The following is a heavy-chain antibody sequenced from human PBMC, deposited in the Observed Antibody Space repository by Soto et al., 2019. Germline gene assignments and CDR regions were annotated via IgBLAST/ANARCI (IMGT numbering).Heavy chain of an antibody. V-gene: IGHV3-23*01. CDR2: ISGSGGTT. Sequence: EVQLLESGGGLVQPGGSLRLSCAASGFTFSNYAMTWVRQAPGKGLEWVSAISGSGGTTYYADSVKGRFTISRDNSKNTLYLHMNSRRVEDTALYYCAKDGGGLAAAAVRPLGASDCWGQGTLVTVSS. D-gene: IGHD6-13*01. CDR1: GFTFSNYA. J-gene: IGHJ4*02. CDR3: AKDGGGLAAAAVRPLGASDC.